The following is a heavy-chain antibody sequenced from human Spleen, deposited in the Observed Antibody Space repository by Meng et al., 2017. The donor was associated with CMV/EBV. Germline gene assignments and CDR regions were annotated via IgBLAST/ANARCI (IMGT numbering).Heavy chain of an antibody. CDR3: GRVDVGSSWNYYYGMDV. V-gene: IGHV1-18*01. J-gene: IGHJ6*02. CDR2: ISPYSGNR. Sequence: ASVKVSCKASGYNFSNYEITWVRQAPGQGLEWMGWISPYSGNRNYPRRLQGRVAMTTDTATSTAYMELRSLRSDDTAVYYCGRVDVGSSWNYYYGMDVWGQGTTVTVSS. CDR1: GYNFSNYE. D-gene: IGHD6-13*01.